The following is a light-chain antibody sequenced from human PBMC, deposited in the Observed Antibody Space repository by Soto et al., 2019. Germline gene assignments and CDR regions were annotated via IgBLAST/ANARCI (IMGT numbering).Light chain of an antibody. CDR2: AAS. CDR1: QGISNY. V-gene: IGKV1-27*01. Sequence: DIQMTQSPSSLSASVGDRVTITCRASQGISNYLAWYQQKPGKVPKLLIYAASTSQSGVPSRFSGSGSGTDFTLTISSLQPEDVATYYCQKCGVAPFTFGGGTKVDIK. CDR3: QKCGVAPFT. J-gene: IGKJ4*01.